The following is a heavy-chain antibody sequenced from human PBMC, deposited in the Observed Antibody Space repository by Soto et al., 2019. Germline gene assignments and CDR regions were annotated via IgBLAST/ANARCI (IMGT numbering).Heavy chain of an antibody. Sequence: GESRKISCKGSGYSFTSYWNGWVRQLPGKGLEWMGIIYPGDSGTRYSPSFQGQVIISADKSISTAYLQWSSLKASDTAMYYCARLSIADSGSHWCWGPGTLVTVSS. V-gene: IGHV5-51*01. J-gene: IGHJ4*02. CDR2: IYPGDSGT. CDR1: GYSFTSYW. D-gene: IGHD1-26*01. CDR3: ARLSIADSGSHWC.